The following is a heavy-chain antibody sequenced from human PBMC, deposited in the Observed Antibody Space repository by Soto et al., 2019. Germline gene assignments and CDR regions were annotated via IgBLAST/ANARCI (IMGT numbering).Heavy chain of an antibody. CDR3: ARVTPPADSIAARQGSNDAFDI. Sequence: SETLSLTCTVSGGSISSYYWSWIRQPAGKGLEWIGRIYTSGSTNYNPSLKSRVTMSVDTSKNQFSLKLSSVTAADTAVYYCARVTPPADSIAARQGSNDAFDIWGQGTMVTVSS. J-gene: IGHJ3*02. CDR2: IYTSGST. V-gene: IGHV4-4*07. CDR1: GGSISSYY. D-gene: IGHD6-6*01.